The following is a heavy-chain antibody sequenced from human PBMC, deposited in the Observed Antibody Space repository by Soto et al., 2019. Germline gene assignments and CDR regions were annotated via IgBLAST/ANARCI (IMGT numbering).Heavy chain of an antibody. Sequence: SETLSLTCTVSGGSISSYYWSWIRQPPGKGLEWIGYIYYSGSTNYNPSLKSRVTISVDTSKNQFSLKLSSVTAADTAVYYCASSYDSSGYNWFDPWGQGTLVTVSS. D-gene: IGHD3-22*01. V-gene: IGHV4-59*01. CDR3: ASSYDSSGYNWFDP. J-gene: IGHJ5*02. CDR1: GGSISSYY. CDR2: IYYSGST.